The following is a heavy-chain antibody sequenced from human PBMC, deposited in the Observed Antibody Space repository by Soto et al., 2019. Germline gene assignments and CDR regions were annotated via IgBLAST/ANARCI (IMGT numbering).Heavy chain of an antibody. D-gene: IGHD6-25*01. V-gene: IGHV5-10-1*01. CDR3: ARTSSDDYYYGMDV. Sequence: GESLKISCKGSGYSFTSYWISWVRQMPGKGLEWMGTIDPSDSYNNYSPSFQGHVTISXXXXXXTXYXQXXXLKAXDTAMYYCARTSSDDYYYGMDVWGQGTTVTVSS. CDR1: GYSFTSYW. J-gene: IGHJ6*02. CDR2: IDPSDSYN.